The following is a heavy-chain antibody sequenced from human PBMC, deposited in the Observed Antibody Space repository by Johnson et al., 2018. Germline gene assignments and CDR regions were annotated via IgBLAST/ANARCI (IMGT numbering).Heavy chain of an antibody. CDR3: ARPVAARRFFVHDPYGMDV. V-gene: IGHV4-39*01. Sequence: QVQLQESGPGLVKPSEPXSLTCTVSGGSISSSSYYWGWIRQPPGKGLEWIGGIYYSGSPYYNPSLKSRFTISVATSKKQFSLKLSSVTAADTAVYYWARPVAARRFFVHDPYGMDVWGQGTTVTVSS. J-gene: IGHJ6*02. CDR2: IYYSGSP. CDR1: GGSISSSSYY. D-gene: IGHD6-6*01.